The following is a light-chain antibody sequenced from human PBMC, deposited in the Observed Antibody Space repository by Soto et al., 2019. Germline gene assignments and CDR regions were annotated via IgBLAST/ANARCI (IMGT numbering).Light chain of an antibody. V-gene: IGKV1-27*01. CDR3: QNFDSSPHT. J-gene: IGKJ1*01. CDR1: QGIRHY. Sequence: DIQMTQSPSSLSASPGDRVTITCRASQGIRHYLAWYQQKPGKVPKLLIYETSNLQTGVPSRFRGGGSGTDFTLTISSLQPEDVATYYCQNFDSSPHTFGQGTKVEIK. CDR2: ETS.